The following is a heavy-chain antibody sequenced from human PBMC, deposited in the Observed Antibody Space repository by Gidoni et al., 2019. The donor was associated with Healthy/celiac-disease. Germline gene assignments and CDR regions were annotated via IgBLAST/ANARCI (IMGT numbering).Heavy chain of an antibody. Sequence: QMQLVQSGPEVQQHGTSVQVSCTASGFTFTSSAVQWVRPARGQRLEWIGWIVVGSGNTNYAQKFQERVTITRDMSTSTAYMELSSLRSEDTAVYYCAAATLWRYYYYMDVWGKGTTVTVSS. CDR3: AAATLWRYYYYMDV. D-gene: IGHD3-10*01. CDR1: GFTFTSSA. J-gene: IGHJ6*03. V-gene: IGHV1-58*01. CDR2: IVVGSGNT.